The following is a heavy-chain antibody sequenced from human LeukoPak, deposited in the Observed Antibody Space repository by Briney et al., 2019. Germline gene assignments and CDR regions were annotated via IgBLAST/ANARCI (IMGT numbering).Heavy chain of an antibody. CDR1: GFTFSSYE. CDR2: ISSSGSTI. CDR3: AREVQVYYYGSGSYSWFDP. J-gene: IGHJ5*02. D-gene: IGHD3-10*01. Sequence: PGGSLRLSCAASGFTFSSYEMNWVRQAPGKGLVWVSYISSSGSTIYYADSVKGRFTISRDNAKNSLYLQMNSLRAEDTAVYYCAREVQVYYYGSGSYSWFDPWGQGTLVTVSS. V-gene: IGHV3-48*03.